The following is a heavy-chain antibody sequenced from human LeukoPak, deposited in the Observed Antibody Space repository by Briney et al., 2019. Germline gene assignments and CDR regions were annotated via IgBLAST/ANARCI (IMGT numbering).Heavy chain of an antibody. CDR2: INPSGGST. CDR3: ARDNSVEDTAWWLDP. J-gene: IGHJ5*02. Sequence: ASVKVSCKASGYTFTSYYMHWVRQAPGQGLEWTGIINPSGGSTSYAQKFQGRVTMTRDMSTSTDYMELSSLRSEDTAVYYCARDNSVEDTAWWLDPWGQGTLVTVSS. V-gene: IGHV1-46*01. D-gene: IGHD4-23*01. CDR1: GYTFTSYY.